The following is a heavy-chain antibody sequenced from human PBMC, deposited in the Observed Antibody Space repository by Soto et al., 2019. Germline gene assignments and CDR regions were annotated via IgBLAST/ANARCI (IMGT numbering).Heavy chain of an antibody. Sequence: PGGSLRLSCAASGFTFSSYGMHWVRQAPGKGLEWVAVISYDGSNKYYADSVKGRFTISRDNSKNTLYLQMSSLRADDTSVYYCARETSFSSGLTDYWGQGTLVTVSS. J-gene: IGHJ4*02. CDR2: ISYDGSNK. CDR1: GFTFSSYG. V-gene: IGHV3-30*03. CDR3: ARETSFSSGLTDY. D-gene: IGHD3-22*01.